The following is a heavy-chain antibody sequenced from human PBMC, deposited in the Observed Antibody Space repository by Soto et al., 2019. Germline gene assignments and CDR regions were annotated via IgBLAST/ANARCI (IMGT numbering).Heavy chain of an antibody. CDR1: GYSFTSYW. CDR2: IDPSDSYT. V-gene: IGHV5-10-1*01. CDR3: ARRVYYYGSGSTMGLDY. D-gene: IGHD3-10*01. J-gene: IGHJ4*02. Sequence: PGESLKISCKGSGYSFTSYWIIWVRQMHGKGLEWMGRIDPSDSYTNYSPSFQGHVTISADKSISTAYLQWSSLKASDTAMYYCARRVYYYGSGSTMGLDYWGQGTLVTVS.